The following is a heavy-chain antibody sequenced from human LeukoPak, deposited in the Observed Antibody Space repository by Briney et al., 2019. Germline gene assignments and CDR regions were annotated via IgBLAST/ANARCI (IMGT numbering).Heavy chain of an antibody. D-gene: IGHD5-12*01. CDR3: AKDAYSGYDYSGYFDY. J-gene: IGHJ4*02. V-gene: IGHV3-9*01. Sequence: RSLRLSCAASGFTFNDYAIHWVRQAPGKGLEWVSGISWNGDSIAYADSVKGRFTISRDNAKNSLYLHMNSLRAEDTALYYCAKDAYSGYDYSGYFDYWGQGTLVTVSS. CDR2: ISWNGDSI. CDR1: GFTFNDYA.